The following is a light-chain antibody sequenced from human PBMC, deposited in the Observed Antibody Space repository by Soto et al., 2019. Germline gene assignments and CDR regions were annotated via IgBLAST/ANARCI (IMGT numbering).Light chain of an antibody. CDR2: TIS. CDR3: QQVNTYPVT. CDR1: QDIKRF. Sequence: DVQLTQSPSFLVASVGDRLTITCRASQDIKRFLAWYQQKPGKAPKLLIYTISTLQSGVPSRFSGSGSGTEFTLTISSLQPDDFATYYCQQVNTYPVTFGGGTKVEI. V-gene: IGKV1-9*01. J-gene: IGKJ4*01.